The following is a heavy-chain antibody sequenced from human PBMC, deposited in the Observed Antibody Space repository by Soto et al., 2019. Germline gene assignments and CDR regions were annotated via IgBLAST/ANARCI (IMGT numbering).Heavy chain of an antibody. Sequence: PGGSLRISCAACGFTFSSYAMHWVRQAPGKGLEYVSAISSNGGSTYYANSVKGRFTISRDNSKNTLYLQMGSLRAEDMAVYYCARVVGNYFDYWGQGTLVTVSS. V-gene: IGHV3-64*01. CDR2: ISSNGGST. CDR1: GFTFSSYA. CDR3: ARVVGNYFDY. J-gene: IGHJ4*02. D-gene: IGHD2-15*01.